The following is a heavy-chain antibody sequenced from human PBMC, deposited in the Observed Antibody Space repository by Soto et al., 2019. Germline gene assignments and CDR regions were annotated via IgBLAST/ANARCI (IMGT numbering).Heavy chain of an antibody. Sequence: ASVKVSCKASGYTFTSYGISWVRQAPGQGLEWMGWISAYNGNTNYARKLQGRVTMTTDTSTSTAYMELRSLRSDDTAVYYCARGISTGDYWFPSFDYWGQGTLVTVSS. J-gene: IGHJ4*02. D-gene: IGHD4-17*01. CDR1: GYTFTSYG. CDR3: ARGISTGDYWFPSFDY. CDR2: ISAYNGNT. V-gene: IGHV1-18*01.